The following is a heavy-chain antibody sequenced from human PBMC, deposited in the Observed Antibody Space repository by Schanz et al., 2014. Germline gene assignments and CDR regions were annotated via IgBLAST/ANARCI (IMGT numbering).Heavy chain of an antibody. CDR2: ISSDGNHE. Sequence: QLVESGGGAVQPGTSLRLSCAASGFAFSSYGMHWVRQAPGKGLEWVAVISSDGNHEFYADSVKGRFTISRDNSKYTLYLQMSSLRAEDTAVYFCARSDGSGNYYYYYGMDVWGQGTTVTVSS. D-gene: IGHD3-10*01. V-gene: IGHV3-30*03. J-gene: IGHJ6*02. CDR3: ARSDGSGNYYYYYGMDV. CDR1: GFAFSSYG.